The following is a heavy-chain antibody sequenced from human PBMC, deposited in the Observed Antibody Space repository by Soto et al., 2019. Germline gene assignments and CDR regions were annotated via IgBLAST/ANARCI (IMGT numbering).Heavy chain of an antibody. D-gene: IGHD3-9*01. Sequence: PGGSLRLSCAASGFTFSNAWMNWVRQAPGKGLEWVGRIKGKTDGETTDYAAPVKGRFTISRDDSKNTLYLQMNSLKTEDTAVYYCTTEGDDILTGYFYYYYGMDVWGQGTTVTVSS. V-gene: IGHV3-15*07. CDR1: GFTFSNAW. CDR3: TTEGDDILTGYFYYYYGMDV. CDR2: IKGKTDGETT. J-gene: IGHJ6*02.